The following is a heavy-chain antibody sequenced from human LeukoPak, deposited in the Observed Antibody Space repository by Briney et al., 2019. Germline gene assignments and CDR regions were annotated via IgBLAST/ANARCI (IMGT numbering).Heavy chain of an antibody. V-gene: IGHV3-21*01. CDR2: ISSSSSYI. D-gene: IGHD3-22*01. Sequence: GGSLRLSCAASGFTFSSYSMNWVRQAPGKGLEWVSSISSSSSYIYYADSVKGRFTISRDNAKNSLYLQMNSLRAEDTAVYYCARVASPYDSSGYFDYWGQGTLVTVSS. CDR1: GFTFSSYS. CDR3: ARVASPYDSSGYFDY. J-gene: IGHJ4*02.